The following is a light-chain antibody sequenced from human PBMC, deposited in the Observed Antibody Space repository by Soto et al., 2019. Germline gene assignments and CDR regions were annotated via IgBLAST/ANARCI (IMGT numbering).Light chain of an antibody. CDR3: QQYYSYPRT. CDR2: AAS. J-gene: IGKJ1*01. Sequence: AIRMTQSPSSFSASTGDRVTITCRASQGISSYLAWYQQKPGKAPKLLIYAASTLQSGVPSRFSGSXSGTDXTXXXXCLQSEDFAXYYCQQYYSYPRTFGQGTKVEIK. V-gene: IGKV1-8*01. CDR1: QGISSY.